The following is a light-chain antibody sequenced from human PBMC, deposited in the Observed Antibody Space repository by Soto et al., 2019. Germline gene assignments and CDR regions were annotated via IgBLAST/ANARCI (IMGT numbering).Light chain of an antibody. CDR2: KDS. CDR1: ALPKQY. V-gene: IGLV3-25*03. Sequence: SYELTQPPSVSVSPGQTARITCSGDALPKQYVSWYQQKPGQAPVLVIYKDSERPSGIPERFSGSSSGTTVTLTISGVQAEDEGDYYCQSADSSGTYLGVFGGGTKVTVL. CDR3: QSADSSGTYLGV. J-gene: IGLJ3*02.